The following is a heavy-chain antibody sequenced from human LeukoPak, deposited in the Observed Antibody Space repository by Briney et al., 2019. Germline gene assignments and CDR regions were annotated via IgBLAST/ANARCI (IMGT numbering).Heavy chain of an antibody. V-gene: IGHV1-18*01. D-gene: IGHD2-2*02. CDR1: GYTFTSYG. J-gene: IGHJ6*03. Sequence: ASVKVSFKASGYTFTSYGISWVRQAPGQGLEWMGWISAYNGNTNYAQKLQGRVTMTTDTSTSTAYMELRSLRSDDTAVYYCARVGVPAAILLSYYYYMDVWGKGTAVTVSS. CDR2: ISAYNGNT. CDR3: ARVGVPAAILLSYYYYMDV.